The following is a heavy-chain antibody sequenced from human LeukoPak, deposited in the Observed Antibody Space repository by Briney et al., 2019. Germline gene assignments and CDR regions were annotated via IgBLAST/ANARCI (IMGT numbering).Heavy chain of an antibody. J-gene: IGHJ4*02. CDR2: FDTEDGET. Sequence: ASVKVSCKVSGYTLTELSMHWVRQAPGKGRGWMGGFDTEDGETIYAQKLQGRVTMTEDTSTDTAYMELSSLRSEDTAVYYCATDPPSSGYYTGFDYWGQGTLVTVSS. D-gene: IGHD3-22*01. V-gene: IGHV1-24*01. CDR1: GYTLTELS. CDR3: ATDPPSSGYYTGFDY.